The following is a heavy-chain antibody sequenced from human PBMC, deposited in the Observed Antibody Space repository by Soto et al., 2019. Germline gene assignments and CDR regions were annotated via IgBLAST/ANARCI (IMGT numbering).Heavy chain of an antibody. J-gene: IGHJ4*02. Sequence: SETLSLTCAVYGGSFSGYYWSWIRQPPGKGLEWIGEINHSGSTNYNPSLKSRVTISVDTSKNQFSLKLSSVTAADTAVYYCAATDTIAVAFDYWGQGTLVTVS. CDR3: AATDTIAVAFDY. CDR1: GGSFSGYY. D-gene: IGHD6-19*01. CDR2: INHSGST. V-gene: IGHV4-34*01.